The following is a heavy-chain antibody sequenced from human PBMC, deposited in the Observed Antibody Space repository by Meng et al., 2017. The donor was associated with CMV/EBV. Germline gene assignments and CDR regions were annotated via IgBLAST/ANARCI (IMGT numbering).Heavy chain of an antibody. CDR3: ARGFCRGGSCSQTEFDY. D-gene: IGHD2-15*01. Sequence: ASVPVSRQPSGYTFTRYGIIWLRQAPGQGLEWLGWINPYNGNTKYAQKIQGRVTMTTDTSTRTAYMELRNLRSDDTAVYYCARGFCRGGSCSQTEFDYWGQGTLVTVSS. J-gene: IGHJ4*02. CDR2: INPYNGNT. CDR1: GYTFTRYG. V-gene: IGHV1-18*01.